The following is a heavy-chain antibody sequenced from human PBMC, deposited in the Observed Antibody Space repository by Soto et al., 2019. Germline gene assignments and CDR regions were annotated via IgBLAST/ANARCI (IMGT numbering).Heavy chain of an antibody. D-gene: IGHD5-12*01. CDR2: ISSSSSYI. V-gene: IGHV3-21*01. CDR1: GFTFSSYS. J-gene: IGHJ6*02. Sequence: CLRLSCAASGFTFSSYSMNWVRQAPGKGLEWVSSISSSSSYIYYADSVKGRFTVSRDNAKNSLYLQMNSLRAEDTAVYYCARDGYNPKSGYYYYYGMDVWGQGTTVTVSS. CDR3: ARDGYNPKSGYYYYYGMDV.